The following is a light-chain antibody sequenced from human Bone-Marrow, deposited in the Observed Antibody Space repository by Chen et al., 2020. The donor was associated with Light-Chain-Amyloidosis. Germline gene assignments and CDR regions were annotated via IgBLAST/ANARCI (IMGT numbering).Light chain of an antibody. V-gene: IGLV3-21*02. Sequence: SYVLTRPSSVSVAPGQTATIACGGNNIGYTSVHWYQQTPGQAPLLVVYDDSDRPSGIPERLSGSNSGNTATLTISRVEAGDEADYYCQVWDRSSDRPVFGGGTKLTVL. CDR1: NIGYTS. CDR3: QVWDRSSDRPV. CDR2: DDS. J-gene: IGLJ3*02.